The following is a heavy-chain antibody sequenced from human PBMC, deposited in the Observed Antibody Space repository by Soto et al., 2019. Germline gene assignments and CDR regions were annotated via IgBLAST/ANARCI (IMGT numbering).Heavy chain of an antibody. CDR1: GYTFTSYA. J-gene: IGHJ5*02. D-gene: IGHD6-13*01. Sequence: ASVKVSCKASGYTFTSYAMHWVRQAPGQRLEWMGWTNAGNGNTKYSQKFQGRVTITRDTSASTAYMELSSLRSEDTAVYYCARDSSSPLLDPWGQGTLVTVSS. CDR2: TNAGNGNT. CDR3: ARDSSSPLLDP. V-gene: IGHV1-3*01.